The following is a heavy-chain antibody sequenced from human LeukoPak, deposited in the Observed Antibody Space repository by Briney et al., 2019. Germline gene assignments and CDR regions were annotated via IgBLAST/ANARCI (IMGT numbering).Heavy chain of an antibody. CDR2: ISDNGGST. CDR1: GFTFSSYA. V-gene: IGHV3-23*01. Sequence: GGSLRLSCAASGFTFSSYAISWVRPAPGKGLEWVSTISDNGGSTYSTDSVKGRFTISRDNSKNTLYLQMNSLRAEDTAVYYCAKPPPDSSSWLFDYWGQGALVTVSS. D-gene: IGHD6-13*01. J-gene: IGHJ4*02. CDR3: AKPPPDSSSWLFDY.